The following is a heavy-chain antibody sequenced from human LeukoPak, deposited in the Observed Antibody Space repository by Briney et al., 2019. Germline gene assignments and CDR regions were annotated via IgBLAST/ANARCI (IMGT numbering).Heavy chain of an antibody. CDR2: IIPIFGTA. J-gene: IGHJ5*02. D-gene: IGHD1-26*01. CDR1: GYTFTSYY. CDR3: ARGAVWGATANWFDP. Sequence: SVKVSCKASGYTFTSYYMHWVRQAPGQGLEWMGGIIPIFGTANYAQKFQGRVTITADESTSTAYMELSSLRSEDTAVYYCARGAVWGATANWFDPWGQGTLVTVSS. V-gene: IGHV1-69*13.